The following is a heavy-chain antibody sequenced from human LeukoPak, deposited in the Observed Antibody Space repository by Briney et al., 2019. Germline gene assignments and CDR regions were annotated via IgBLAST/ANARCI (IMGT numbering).Heavy chain of an antibody. D-gene: IGHD3-10*01. V-gene: IGHV3-30*02. CDR2: IRYDGSNK. CDR1: GFTFSSYG. CDR3: AKRAMVRGVIIISYYYYMDV. Sequence: GRSLRLSCAASGFTFSSYGMHWVRQAPGKGLEWVAFIRYDGSNKYYADSVKGRFTISRDNSKNTLYLQMNSLRAEDTAVYYCAKRAMVRGVIIISYYYYMDVWGKGTTVTISS. J-gene: IGHJ6*03.